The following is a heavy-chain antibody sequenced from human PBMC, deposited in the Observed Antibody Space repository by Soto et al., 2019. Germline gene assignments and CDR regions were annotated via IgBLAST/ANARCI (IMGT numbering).Heavy chain of an antibody. CDR1: GGSISDYY. D-gene: IGHD6-13*01. CDR3: ARRAGSTGAFDI. J-gene: IGHJ3*02. Sequence: SETLSLTCTVSGGSISDYYWSWLRQPPGKGLEWIGYVFYSGNTNYDPSLKSRVTISIDTSKNQFSLNLSSVSAADTAMYYCARRAGSTGAFDIWGQGTMVTVSS. V-gene: IGHV4-59*08. CDR2: VFYSGNT.